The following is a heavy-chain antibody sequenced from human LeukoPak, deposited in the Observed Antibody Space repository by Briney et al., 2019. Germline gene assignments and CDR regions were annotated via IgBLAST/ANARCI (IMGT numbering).Heavy chain of an antibody. CDR3: ARDLFGFLHPYYYYYMDV. J-gene: IGHJ6*03. Sequence: GGSLRLSCAASGFTFSSYSMNWVRQAPGKGLEWVSYISSSSSTIYYADPVKGLFTISRDNAKNSLYLQMNSLRAEDTAVYYCARDLFGFLHPYYYYYMDVWGKGTTVTVSS. CDR1: GFTFSSYS. D-gene: IGHD3-16*01. V-gene: IGHV3-48*01. CDR2: ISSSSSTI.